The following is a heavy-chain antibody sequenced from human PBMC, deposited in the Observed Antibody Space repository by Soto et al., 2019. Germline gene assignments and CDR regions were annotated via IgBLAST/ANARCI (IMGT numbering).Heavy chain of an antibody. CDR2: IRSKANSYAT. J-gene: IGHJ6*02. V-gene: IGHV3-73*01. CDR1: GFTFSGSA. D-gene: IGHD2-15*01. CDR3: TVSKGGYCSGGSCAGYYYGMDV. Sequence: GESLKISCAASGFTFSGSAMHWVRQASGKGLEWVGHIRSKANSYATAYAASVKGRFTISRDDSKNTAYLQMNSLKTEDTAVYYCTVSKGGYCSGGSCAGYYYGMDVWGQGTTVTVSS.